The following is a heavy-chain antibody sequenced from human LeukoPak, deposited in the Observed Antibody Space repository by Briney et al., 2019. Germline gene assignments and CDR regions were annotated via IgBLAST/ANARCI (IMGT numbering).Heavy chain of an antibody. V-gene: IGHV3-30*18. J-gene: IGHJ4*02. CDR3: AKDFQRAYGSGSYYSDY. CDR1: AFTFSSYG. D-gene: IGHD3-10*01. CDR2: ISYDGSNK. Sequence: GRSLRLSCAASAFTFSSYGMHWVRQAPGKGLEWVAVISYDGSNKYYADSVKGRFTISRDNSKNTLYLQMNSLRAEDTAVYYCAKDFQRAYGSGSYYSDYWGQGTLVTVSS.